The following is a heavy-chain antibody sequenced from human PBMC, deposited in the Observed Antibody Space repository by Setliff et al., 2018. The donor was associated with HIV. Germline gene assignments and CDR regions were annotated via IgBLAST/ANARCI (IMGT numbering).Heavy chain of an antibody. V-gene: IGHV3-33*06. Sequence: GGSLRLSCAASGFTFNSYGMHWVRQAPGKGLEWVARIWYDASKKEYAESVKGRFNILRDDAKKTVDLQMNSLRADDTAVYYGVKDVVKFWSGSGALDFWGPGTLVTVSS. CDR3: VKDVVKFWSGSGALDF. CDR1: GFTFNSYG. D-gene: IGHD3-3*01. J-gene: IGHJ4*02. CDR2: IWYDASKK.